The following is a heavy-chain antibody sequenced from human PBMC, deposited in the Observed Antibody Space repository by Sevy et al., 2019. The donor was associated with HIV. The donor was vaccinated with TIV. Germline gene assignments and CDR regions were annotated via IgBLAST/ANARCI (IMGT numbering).Heavy chain of an antibody. V-gene: IGHV3-30*18. CDR2: ISYDGSNK. CDR1: GFTFSSYG. CDR3: AKDSSSWYFFDY. D-gene: IGHD6-13*01. J-gene: IGHJ4*02. Sequence: GGSLRLSCAASGFTFSSYGMHWVRQAPGKGLEWVAVISYDGSNKYYADSVKGRFTISRDNSKNTPYLQMNSLRAEDTAVYYCAKDSSSWYFFDYWGQGTLVTVSS.